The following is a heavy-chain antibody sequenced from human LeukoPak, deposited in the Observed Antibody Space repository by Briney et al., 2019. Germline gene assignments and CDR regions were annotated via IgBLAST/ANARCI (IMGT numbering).Heavy chain of an antibody. CDR2: INHSGST. D-gene: IGHD1-1*01. CDR1: GGSFSGYY. V-gene: IGHV4-34*01. Sequence: SETLSLTCAVYGGSFSGYYWSWIRQPPGKVLEWIGEINHSGSTNYNQSLKSRVTISVDTYKNHFSLKLSSVTAADMAVYYCASRPRLGTTGTTEHYMDVWGKGTTVTVSS. CDR3: ASRPRLGTTGTTEHYMDV. J-gene: IGHJ6*03.